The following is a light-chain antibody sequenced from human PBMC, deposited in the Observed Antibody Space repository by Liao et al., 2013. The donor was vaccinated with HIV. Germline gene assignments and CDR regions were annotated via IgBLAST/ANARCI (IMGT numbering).Light chain of an antibody. CDR2: QDN. V-gene: IGLV3-1*01. Sequence: SYEVTQPPSVSVSPGQTAIITCSGDKLGDKYVCWYQQKAGQSPVLVIYQDNKRPSGIPERISGSNSGNTATLTISETQAMDEADYYCQAWDSSIVVFGGGTKLTVL. CDR1: KLGDKY. CDR3: QAWDSSIVV. J-gene: IGLJ2*01.